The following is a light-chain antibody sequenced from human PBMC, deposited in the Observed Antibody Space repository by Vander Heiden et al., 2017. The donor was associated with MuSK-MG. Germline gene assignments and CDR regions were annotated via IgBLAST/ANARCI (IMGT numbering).Light chain of an antibody. V-gene: IGKV1-39*01. CDR3: QQSYSTPGT. CDR2: AAS. J-gene: IGKJ3*01. CDR1: QSISSY. Sequence: DIQMTQSPSSLSASVGDRVTITCRASQSISSYLNRYQQKPGKAPKLLIYAASSLQSGVPSRFSGSGSGTDFTLTISSLQPEDFATYYCQQSYSTPGTFGPGTKVDIK.